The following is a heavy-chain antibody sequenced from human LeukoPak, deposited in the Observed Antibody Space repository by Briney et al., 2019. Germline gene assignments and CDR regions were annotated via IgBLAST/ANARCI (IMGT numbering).Heavy chain of an antibody. V-gene: IGHV3-66*01. D-gene: IGHD1-26*01. CDR2: IYSGGST. Sequence: GGSLRLSCAASGFTVSSNYMSWVRQAPGKGLEWVSVIYSGGSTYYADSVKGRFTISRDNSKNTLYLQMNSLRAEDTAVYYCARDPLGGATTDNFDYWGQGTLVTVSS. J-gene: IGHJ4*02. CDR3: ARDPLGGATTDNFDY. CDR1: GFTVSSNY.